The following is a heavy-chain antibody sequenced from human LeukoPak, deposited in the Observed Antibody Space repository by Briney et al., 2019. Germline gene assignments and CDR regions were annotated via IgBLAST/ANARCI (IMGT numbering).Heavy chain of an antibody. CDR1: GFTFSNYN. CDR2: FSSSSSYI. Sequence: GGSLRLSCAASGFTFSNYNMNWVRQAPGKGLEWVSSFSSSSSYIYYADSVKGRFTISRDNAKNSLYLQMNSLRAEDTAVYYCARDRAVVWGFDYWGQGTLVTVSS. CDR3: ARDRAVVWGFDY. V-gene: IGHV3-21*01. J-gene: IGHJ4*02. D-gene: IGHD2-8*02.